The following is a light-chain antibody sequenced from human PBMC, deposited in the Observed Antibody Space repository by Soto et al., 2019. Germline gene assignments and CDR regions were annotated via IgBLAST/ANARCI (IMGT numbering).Light chain of an antibody. V-gene: IGLV1-47*01. Sequence: QPVLTQPPSASGTPGQGVTISCSGSTSNIGSNYVYWYQQLPGTAPTLLIYRNNQRPSGVPYRFSGSKSGTSASLAISGLRSDDEAEYVCATWDDSLNGFYVFGTGTKVTVL. CDR1: TSNIGSNY. CDR2: RNN. J-gene: IGLJ1*01. CDR3: ATWDDSLNGFYV.